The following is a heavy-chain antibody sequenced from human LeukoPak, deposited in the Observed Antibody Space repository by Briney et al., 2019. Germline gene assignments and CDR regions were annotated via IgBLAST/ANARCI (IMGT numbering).Heavy chain of an antibody. J-gene: IGHJ4*02. V-gene: IGHV3-48*04. CDR2: ISSSGSTI. D-gene: IGHD2-15*01. Sequence: GGSLRLSCAASGFTFSSYAMSWVRQAPGKGLEWVSYISSSGSTIYYADSVKGRFTISRDNAKNSLYLQMNSLRAEDTAVYYCARVGRAVVVVAAIASYFDYWGQGTLVTVSS. CDR1: GFTFSSYA. CDR3: ARVGRAVVVVAAIASYFDY.